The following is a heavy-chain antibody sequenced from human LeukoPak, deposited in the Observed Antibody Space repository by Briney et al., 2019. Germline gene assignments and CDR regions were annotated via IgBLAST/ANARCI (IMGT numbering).Heavy chain of an antibody. CDR3: ARGPDYGDSYYYYGMDV. Sequence: GGSLRLSCAASGFTFSDYYMSWIRQAPGKGLEWVSYISSSGSTIYYADSVKGRFTISRDNAKNSLYLQMNRLRAEDTAVYYCARGPDYGDSYYYYGMDVWGQGTTVTVSS. J-gene: IGHJ6*02. CDR1: GFTFSDYY. D-gene: IGHD4-17*01. CDR2: ISSSGSTI. V-gene: IGHV3-11*01.